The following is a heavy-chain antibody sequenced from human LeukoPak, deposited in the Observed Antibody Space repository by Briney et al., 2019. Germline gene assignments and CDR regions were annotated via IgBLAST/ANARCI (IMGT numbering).Heavy chain of an antibody. D-gene: IGHD6-13*01. CDR1: GFTSSDYW. Sequence: GGSLRLSCAVSGFTSSDYWMNWVRQAPGKGLEWVASIRQDGGEKSYVDSVKGRFTISRDNTKNSLYLQMSSLRVEDTAVYFCARDGTAPGLYFDLWGQGTLVTVSS. CDR2: IRQDGGEK. J-gene: IGHJ4*01. CDR3: ARDGTAPGLYFDL. V-gene: IGHV3-7*01.